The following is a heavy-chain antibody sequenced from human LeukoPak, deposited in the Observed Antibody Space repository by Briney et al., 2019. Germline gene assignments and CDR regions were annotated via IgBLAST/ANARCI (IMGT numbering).Heavy chain of an antibody. CDR3: ARPTVVVPAHYYYYMDV. CDR1: GFTVSSNY. Sequence: PGGSLRLSCAASGFTVSSNYMSWVRQAPGKGLEWGSVIYSGGSTYYADYVKGRFTISRDNSKNTLYLQMNSLRAEDTAVYYCARPTVVVPAHYYYYMDVWGKGTTVTVSS. V-gene: IGHV3-66*02. D-gene: IGHD2-2*01. J-gene: IGHJ6*03. CDR2: IYSGGST.